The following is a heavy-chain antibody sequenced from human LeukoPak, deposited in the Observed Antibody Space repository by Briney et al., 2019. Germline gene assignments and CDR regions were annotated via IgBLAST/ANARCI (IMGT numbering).Heavy chain of an antibody. V-gene: IGHV1-2*02. D-gene: IGHD3-22*01. CDR2: INPKSGAT. J-gene: IGHJ3*01. CDR3: ARPGEDSTGHYDSFHF. Sequence: GASVKVSCKVSIHTFDESYIQWARQAPGQGPEWMGWINPKSGATDSAQKFQGRLTMTRDTSIATASMDLRGLRLDDTGIYYCARPGEDSTGHYDSFHFWGQGTMVTVSS. CDR1: IHTFDESY.